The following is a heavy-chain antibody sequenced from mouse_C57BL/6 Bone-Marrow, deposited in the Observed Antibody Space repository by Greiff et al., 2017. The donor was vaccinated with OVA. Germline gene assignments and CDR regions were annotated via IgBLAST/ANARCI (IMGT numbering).Heavy chain of an antibody. Sequence: DVKLVESGGGLVQPGGSLSLSCAASGFTFTDYYMSWVRQPPGQALEWLGFIRNKANGYTTEYSASVKGRFTISRDNSQSILYLQMNALRAEDSATYYCARSYYNGSFYYAMDYWGQGTSVTVSS. CDR3: ARSYYNGSFYYAMDY. V-gene: IGHV7-3*01. CDR2: IRNKANGYTT. J-gene: IGHJ4*01. D-gene: IGHD1-1*01. CDR1: GFTFTDYY.